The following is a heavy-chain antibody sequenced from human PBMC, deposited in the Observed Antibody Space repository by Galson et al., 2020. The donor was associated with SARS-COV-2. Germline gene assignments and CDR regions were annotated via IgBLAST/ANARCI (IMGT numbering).Heavy chain of an antibody. Sequence: GGSLRLSCAASGFSFNTYTMSWVRQAPGKGLEWVSVTSASGGNTYYADSVKGRFTISRDNSKNTLYLQMNSLRAEDTAVYYCAKARDFDFWSGYYPFDFWGQGTLVTVSS. D-gene: IGHD3-3*01. V-gene: IGHV3-23*01. CDR2: TSASGGNT. CDR1: GFSFNTYT. J-gene: IGHJ4*02. CDR3: AKARDFDFWSGYYPFDF.